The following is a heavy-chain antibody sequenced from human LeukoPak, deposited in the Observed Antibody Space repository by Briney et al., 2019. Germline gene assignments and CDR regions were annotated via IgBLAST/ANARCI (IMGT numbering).Heavy chain of an antibody. CDR3: ARHAPGYSYGSPDLGYYGMDV. CDR1: GGSISSYY. D-gene: IGHD5-18*01. J-gene: IGHJ6*02. Sequence: SETLSLTCTVSGGSISSYYWSWIRQPPGKGLEWIGYIYYSGSTNYNPSLKSRVTISVDTSKNQFSLKLSSVTAADTAVYYCARHAPGYSYGSPDLGYYGMDVWGQGTTVTVSS. V-gene: IGHV4-59*08. CDR2: IYYSGST.